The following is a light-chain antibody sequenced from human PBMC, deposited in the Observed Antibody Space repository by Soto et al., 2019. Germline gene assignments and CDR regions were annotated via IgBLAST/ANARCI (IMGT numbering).Light chain of an antibody. V-gene: IGKV3-11*01. CDR2: DAS. CDR1: QSVSRN. Sequence: LVMTQSPATLSVSPGERATLSCRASQSVSRNLAWYQQKPGQAPRLRIYDASNRATGIPARFSGSGSGTDFTLTISSIEPEDFAVYYCQQRANWWTFGQGTKVDIK. CDR3: QQRANWWT. J-gene: IGKJ1*01.